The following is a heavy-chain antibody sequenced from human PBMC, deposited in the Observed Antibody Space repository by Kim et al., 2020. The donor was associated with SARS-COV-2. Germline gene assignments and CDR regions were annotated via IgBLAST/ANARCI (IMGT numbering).Heavy chain of an antibody. J-gene: IGHJ4*02. CDR2: INVATGNT. CDR1: GFTFTDYA. Sequence: ASVKVSCKASGFTFTDYAMHWVRQAPGHRLEWMGWINVATGNTNYHQHLKGRLTITRDTSATTAFMDLNSLTSEDTAVYYCLREMRYDTGCLLYWGQGSLVTVSS. D-gene: IGHD6-19*01. V-gene: IGHV1-3*01. CDR3: LREMRYDTGCLLY.